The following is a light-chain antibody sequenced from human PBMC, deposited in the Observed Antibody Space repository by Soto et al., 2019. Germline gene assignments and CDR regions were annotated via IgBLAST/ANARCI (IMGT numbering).Light chain of an antibody. CDR3: QKYNRAPRT. Sequence: DIQMTQSPSSLSASVGDRVTITCRASQGISNYLAWYQQTPGKVPKLLIYAASTLQSGVPSRFSGSGSGTDFTLTISSLQPEDVTNYYCQKYNRAPRTFGQGTKVEIK. CDR1: QGISNY. J-gene: IGKJ1*01. V-gene: IGKV1-27*01. CDR2: AAS.